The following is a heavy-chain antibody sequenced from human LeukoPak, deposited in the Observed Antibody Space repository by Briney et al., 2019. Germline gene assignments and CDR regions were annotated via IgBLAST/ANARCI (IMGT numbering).Heavy chain of an antibody. Sequence: ASETLSLTCTVSGGSISSYYWSWIRQPAGKGLEWIGEINHSGSTNYNPSLKSRVTISVDTSKNLFSLKLSSVTAADTAVYYCASGVSRYYDSRGYFDYWGQGTLVTVSS. CDR1: GGSISSYY. CDR3: ASGVSRYYDSRGYFDY. CDR2: INHSGST. J-gene: IGHJ4*02. D-gene: IGHD3-22*01. V-gene: IGHV4-34*01.